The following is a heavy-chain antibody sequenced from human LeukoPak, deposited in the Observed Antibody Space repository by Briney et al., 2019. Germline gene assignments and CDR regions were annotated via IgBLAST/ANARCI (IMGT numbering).Heavy chain of an antibody. CDR3: ARGRWTDVARGSYYFDY. CDR1: GLTFASHG. CDR2: ISLDGSRK. V-gene: IGHV3-33*05. Sequence: GGSLRLSCAASGLTFASHGFHWVRQAPGRGLEWLTFISLDGSRKSYADSVKGRFTFSRDDSKNTLYLEMNSLRAEDTATYYCARGRWTDVARGSYYFDYWGQGTLVSVST. D-gene: IGHD3-10*01. J-gene: IGHJ4*02.